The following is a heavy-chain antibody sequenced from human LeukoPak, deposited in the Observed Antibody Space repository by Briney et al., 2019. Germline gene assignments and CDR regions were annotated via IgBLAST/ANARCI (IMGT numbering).Heavy chain of an antibody. J-gene: IGHJ4*02. CDR2: INPNSGGT. V-gene: IGHV1-2*02. CDR1: GYTFTGYY. D-gene: IGHD3-22*01. CDR3: ARDGGDSSGYYLFFDY. Sequence: ASVKVSCKASGYTFTGYYMHWVRQAPGQGLEWMGWINPNSGGTNYAQKFQGRVTMTRDTSISTAYMELSRLRSDDTAVYYCARDGGDSSGYYLFFDYWGQGTLVTVSS.